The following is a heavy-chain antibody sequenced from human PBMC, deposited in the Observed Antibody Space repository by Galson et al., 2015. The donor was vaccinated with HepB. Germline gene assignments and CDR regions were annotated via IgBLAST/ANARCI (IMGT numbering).Heavy chain of an antibody. D-gene: IGHD3-3*01. J-gene: IGHJ4*02. Sequence: SVKVSCKVSGYTLSELYMHWVRQAPGKGLEWMGGFDPEDGATICAQKFQGRVTMTEDTSADTAYMELSSLRSEDTAVYYCASRTSHWSFEYWGQGTLVTVSS. CDR2: FDPEDGAT. CDR1: GYTLSELY. CDR3: ASRTSHWSFEY. V-gene: IGHV1-24*01.